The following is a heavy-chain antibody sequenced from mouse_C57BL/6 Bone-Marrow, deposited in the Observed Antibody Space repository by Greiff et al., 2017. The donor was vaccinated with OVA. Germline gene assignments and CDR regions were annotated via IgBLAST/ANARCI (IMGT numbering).Heavy chain of an antibody. D-gene: IGHD1-1*01. CDR3: TRGGDGSSYPFWYFDV. CDR1: GYTFTDYE. CDR2: IDPETGGT. J-gene: IGHJ1*03. Sequence: QVQLQQSGAELVRPGASVTLSCKASGYTFTDYEMHWVKQTPVHGLEWIGAIDPETGGTAYNQKFKGKAILTADKSSSTAYMELRSLTSEDSAVYYCTRGGDGSSYPFWYFDVWGTGTTVTVAS. V-gene: IGHV1-15*01.